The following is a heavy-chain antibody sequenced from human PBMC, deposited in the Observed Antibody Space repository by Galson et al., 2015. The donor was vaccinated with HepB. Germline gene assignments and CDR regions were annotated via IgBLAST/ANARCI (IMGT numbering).Heavy chain of an antibody. D-gene: IGHD1-26*01. J-gene: IGHJ4*02. V-gene: IGHV3-21*01. CDR2: ISSSSSYI. CDR3: ARDPLEELPGPYYFDY. CDR1: GFTFSSYS. Sequence: SLRLSCAASGFTFSSYSMNWVRQAPGKGLEWVSSISSSSSYIYYADSVKGRFTISRDNAKNSLYLQMNSLRAEDAAVYYCARDPLEELPGPYYFDYWGQGTLVTVSS.